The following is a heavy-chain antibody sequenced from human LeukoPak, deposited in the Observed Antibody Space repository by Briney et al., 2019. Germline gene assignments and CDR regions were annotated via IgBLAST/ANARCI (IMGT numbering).Heavy chain of an antibody. J-gene: IGHJ4*02. Sequence: GGSLRLSCAASGFTFSDYYMSWIRQAPGKGLEWVSYISSSGSTIYYADSVEGRFTISRDNANNSLYLQMNSLRAEDTAVYYCALGAVRGVLDYWGQGTLVTVSS. CDR3: ALGAVRGVLDY. D-gene: IGHD3-10*01. CDR1: GFTFSDYY. CDR2: ISSSGSTI. V-gene: IGHV3-11*04.